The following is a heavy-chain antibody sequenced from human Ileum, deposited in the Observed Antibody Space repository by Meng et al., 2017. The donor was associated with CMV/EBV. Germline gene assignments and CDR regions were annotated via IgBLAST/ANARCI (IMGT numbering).Heavy chain of an antibody. CDR2: SRVKVNSYPT. CDR3: ARDSMKGGGFDY. J-gene: IGHJ4*02. CDR1: GFTVVDNW. V-gene: IGHV3-72*01. Sequence: GGSLRLSCAVSGFTVVDNWLTWVRQAPGKGLEWVARSRVKVNSYPTEHAASVKGRFTISRDDLENSLYLQMNSLKTEDTAVYYCARDSMKGGGFDYWGQGTLVTVSS. D-gene: IGHD3-10*01.